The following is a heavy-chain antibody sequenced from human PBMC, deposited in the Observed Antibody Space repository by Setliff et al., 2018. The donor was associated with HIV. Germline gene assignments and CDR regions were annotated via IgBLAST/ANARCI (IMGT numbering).Heavy chain of an antibody. V-gene: IGHV1-46*01. Sequence: ASVKVSCKASGYTFTNYYMHWVRQAPGQGLEWMGVINPSSGGTHYAQKFQGRVTMARDTSTTTVYMDLSSLTSEDTAVYFCVRDLRDGFEEWLSTLDDGMDVWGQGTTVTVSS. CDR2: INPSSGGT. J-gene: IGHJ6*02. D-gene: IGHD5-12*01. CDR3: VRDLRDGFEEWLSTLDDGMDV. CDR1: GYTFTNYY.